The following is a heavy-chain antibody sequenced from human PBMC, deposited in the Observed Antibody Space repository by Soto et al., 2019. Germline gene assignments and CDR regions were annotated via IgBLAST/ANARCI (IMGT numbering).Heavy chain of an antibody. V-gene: IGHV4-30-4*01. CDR1: GGSISSGDYC. Sequence: PAETLSLTCTVSGGSISSGDYCLNWIRQPPGKGLEWIGYIYYTGTTKYNPSLKSRATLSVDTAKNRFSLNLTSLTAADTAVYYCARGDWFHPWGQGTLVTVSS. CDR3: ARGDWFHP. CDR2: IYYTGTT. J-gene: IGHJ5*02.